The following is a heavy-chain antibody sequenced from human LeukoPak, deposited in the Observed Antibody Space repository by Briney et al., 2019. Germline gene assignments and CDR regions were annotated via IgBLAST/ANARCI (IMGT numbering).Heavy chain of an antibody. CDR3: ARTYYYDSSGPPHDAFDI. V-gene: IGHV4-59*08. CDR2: IYYSGST. CDR1: GGSISSYY. D-gene: IGHD3-22*01. J-gene: IGHJ3*02. Sequence: ESSGTLSLTCTVSGGSISSYYWSWIRQPPGKGLEWIGYIYYSGSTNYNPSLKSRVTISVDTSKNQFSLKLSSVTAADTAVYYCARTYYYDSSGPPHDAFDIWGQGTMVTVSS.